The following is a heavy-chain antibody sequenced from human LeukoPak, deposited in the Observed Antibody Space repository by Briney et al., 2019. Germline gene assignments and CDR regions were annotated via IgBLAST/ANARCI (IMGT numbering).Heavy chain of an antibody. V-gene: IGHV3-30*04. CDR1: GFTFSSYA. CDR2: ISYDGSNK. CDR3: ARDSFAGYDSSGYSSYDY. D-gene: IGHD3-22*01. J-gene: IGHJ4*02. Sequence: GGSLRLSCAASGFTFSSYAMHWVRQAPGKGLEWVAVISYDGSNKYYADSLKGRFTISRDNAKNSLYLQMNSLRAEDTAVYYCARDSFAGYDSSGYSSYDYWGQGTLVTVSS.